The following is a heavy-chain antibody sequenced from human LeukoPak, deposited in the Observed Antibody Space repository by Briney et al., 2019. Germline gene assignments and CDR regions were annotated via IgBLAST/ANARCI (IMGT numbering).Heavy chain of an antibody. V-gene: IGHV4-39*01. CDR2: IYYSGST. CDR3: ASPYDFWSGRPDV. J-gene: IGHJ6*04. CDR1: GGSISSSSYS. D-gene: IGHD3-3*01. Sequence: SETLSLTCTVSGGSISSSSYSWGWIRHPPGKGLEGIGSIYYSGSTYYNPSLKSRVTISVDTSKNQFSLKLSSVTAADTAVYYCASPYDFWSGRPDVWGKGTTVTVSS.